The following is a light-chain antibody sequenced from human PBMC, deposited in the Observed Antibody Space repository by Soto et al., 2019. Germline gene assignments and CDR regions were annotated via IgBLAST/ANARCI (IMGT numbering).Light chain of an antibody. Sequence: QSVLTQPPSASGTPRQRVTISCSGSSYNTGSNSVNWYQQLPGTAHKLLIYSNNQRPSGVPYRFSGSQSGTAASLVISGLQSEYEADYYCAGWDGRRKAHVVLGGGTKVPVL. CDR2: SNN. CDR1: SYNTGSNS. CDR3: AGWDGRRKAHVV. V-gene: IGLV1-44*01. J-gene: IGLJ2*01.